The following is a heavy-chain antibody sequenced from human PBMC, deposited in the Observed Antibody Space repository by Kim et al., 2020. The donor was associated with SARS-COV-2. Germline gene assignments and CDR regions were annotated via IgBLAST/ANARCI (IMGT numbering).Heavy chain of an antibody. Sequence: ASVKVSCTASGYTFSSYDINWVRQATGQGPEWMGWMNPNSGRTGYSQKFQGRVTMTSNTSINTAYMGLSSLRSEDTAVYYCARGRSRLRRISWVDPWGQGTLVTVSS. CDR1: GYTFSSYD. CDR3: ARGRSRLRRISWVDP. J-gene: IGHJ5*02. D-gene: IGHD4-17*01. V-gene: IGHV1-8*01. CDR2: MNPNSGRT.